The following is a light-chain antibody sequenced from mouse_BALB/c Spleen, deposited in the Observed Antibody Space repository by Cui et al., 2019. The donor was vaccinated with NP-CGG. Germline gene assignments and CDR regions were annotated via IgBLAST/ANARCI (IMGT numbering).Light chain of an antibody. CDR2: GTN. CDR3: ALWDSSWV. J-gene: IGLJ1*01. Sequence: QAVVTQESALTTSPGETVTLTCRSSTGAVTTSNYANWVQEKPDHLFTGLIGGTNNRAPGVPARFSGSLIGDKAALTITGAQTEDEAIYFCALWDSSWVFGGGTKLTVL. V-gene: IGLV1*01. CDR1: TGAVTTSNY.